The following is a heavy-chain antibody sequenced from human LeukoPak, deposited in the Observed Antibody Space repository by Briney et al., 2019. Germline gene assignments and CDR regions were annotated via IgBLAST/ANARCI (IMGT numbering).Heavy chain of an antibody. CDR3: ARSGGVVVPAELDY. Sequence: SETLSLTCTVSGGSVSSGSYYWSWIRQPPGKGLEWIVYIYYSGNTNYNPSLKSRVTISVDTSKNQFSLKLSSVTAADTAVYYCARSGGVVVPAELDYWGQGTLVTVSS. V-gene: IGHV4-61*01. CDR2: IYYSGNT. D-gene: IGHD2-2*01. J-gene: IGHJ4*02. CDR1: GGSVSSGSYY.